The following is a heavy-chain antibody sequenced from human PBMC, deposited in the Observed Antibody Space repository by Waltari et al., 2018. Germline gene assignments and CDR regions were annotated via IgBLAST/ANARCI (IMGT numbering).Heavy chain of an antibody. CDR2: IIPIFGTA. CDR1: GGTFSSYA. CDR3: ASRFRDYGDYFHYYGMDV. D-gene: IGHD4-17*01. J-gene: IGHJ6*02. V-gene: IGHV1-69*01. Sequence: QVQLVQSGAEVKKPGSSVKVSCKASGGTFSSYAISWVRQAPGQGLEWMGGIIPIFGTANYAQKFQGRVTITADESTSTAYMELSSLRSEDTAVYYCASRFRDYGDYFHYYGMDVWGQGTTVTVSS.